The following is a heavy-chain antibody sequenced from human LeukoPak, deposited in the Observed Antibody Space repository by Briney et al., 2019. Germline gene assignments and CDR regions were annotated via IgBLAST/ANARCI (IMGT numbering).Heavy chain of an antibody. D-gene: IGHD5-24*01. CDR3: ARGTNIRMATNPSSSYYYGMDV. J-gene: IGHJ6*02. Sequence: GGSLRLSCAASGFTFSSYWMSWVRQAPGKGLEWVANIRPDGSEKYYVDSVKGRFTISRDNAKNSLYLQMNSLRAGDTAVYYCARGTNIRMATNPSSSYYYGMDVWGQGTTVTVSS. V-gene: IGHV3-7*01. CDR1: GFTFSSYW. CDR2: IRPDGSEK.